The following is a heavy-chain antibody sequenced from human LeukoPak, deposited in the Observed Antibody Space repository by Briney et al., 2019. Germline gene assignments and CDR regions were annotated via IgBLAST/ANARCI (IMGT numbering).Heavy chain of an antibody. CDR3: ARDIGAGYCRTTSCYHFY. Sequence: ASVKVSCKASGYSFTNFGISWMRQAPGQGLEWMGWISGYNGNTNYAQNLQGRVTMTTDTSTSTAYMELRSLRSDDTAAYYCARDIGAGYCRTTSCYHFYWGQGSLVTVSS. CDR2: ISGYNGNT. V-gene: IGHV1-18*01. D-gene: IGHD2-2*01. CDR1: GYSFTNFG. J-gene: IGHJ4*02.